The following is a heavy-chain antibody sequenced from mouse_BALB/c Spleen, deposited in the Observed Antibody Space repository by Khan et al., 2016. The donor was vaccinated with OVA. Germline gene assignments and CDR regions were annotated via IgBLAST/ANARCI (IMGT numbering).Heavy chain of an antibody. CDR2: ISYSGVT. CDR1: CYSITSGYA. D-gene: IGHD2-4*01. Sequence: EVQLVESGPGLVKPSQSLSLTCTVTCYSITSGYAWNWIRQFPGNKLEWMGYISYSGVTSYTPSLKSRISITRDTSKNQFFLQLNSVTTEDTATYYCARGNYDGYYFDYWGQGTTLTVSA. CDR3: ARGNYDGYYFDY. J-gene: IGHJ2*01. V-gene: IGHV3-2*02.